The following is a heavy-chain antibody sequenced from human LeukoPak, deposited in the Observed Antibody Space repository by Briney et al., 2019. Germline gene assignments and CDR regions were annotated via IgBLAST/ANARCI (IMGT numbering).Heavy chain of an antibody. D-gene: IGHD6-13*01. V-gene: IGHV4-39*01. J-gene: IGHJ5*02. CDR1: GGSFSGYY. CDR3: ARQRGGYSSSWYSKKLDWFDP. CDR2: IYYSGST. Sequence: SSETLSLTCAVYGGSFSGYYWGWIRQPPGKGLEWIGSIYYSGSTYYNPSLKSRVTISVDTSKNQFSLKLSSVTAADTAVYYCARQRGGYSSSWYSKKLDWFDPWGQGTLVTVSS.